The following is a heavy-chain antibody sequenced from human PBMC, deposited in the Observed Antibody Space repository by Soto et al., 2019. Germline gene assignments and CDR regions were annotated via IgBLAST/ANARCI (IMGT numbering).Heavy chain of an antibody. CDR2: ISVDNGDT. J-gene: IGHJ6*03. V-gene: IGHV1-18*01. D-gene: IGHD3-10*01. CDR3: ARMVRGSNIDYYHYRDV. CDR1: GYTFRSHG. Sequence: QVELVQSGAEVKKPGASVKVSCKASGYTFRSHGISWVRQAPGQGLEWMGWISVDNGDTNYAQKLQGRVTVTTDTSTSTAYMELRSLRSEDTAVYYCARMVRGSNIDYYHYRDVWGKGTPVTVSS.